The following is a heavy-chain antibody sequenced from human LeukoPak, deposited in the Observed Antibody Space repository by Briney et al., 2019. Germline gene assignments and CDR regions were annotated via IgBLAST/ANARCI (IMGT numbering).Heavy chain of an antibody. Sequence: GGSLRLSCAASGFTVNSNYMNWVRQAPGKGLEWVSVLYSDGRTYYADSVKGRFIISRDISKNTLYLQMNSLRAEDSALYYCARGGRGSAAVVAPRSFDIWGQGTMVTVSS. V-gene: IGHV3-53*01. CDR3: ARGGRGSAAVVAPRSFDI. CDR2: LYSDGRT. D-gene: IGHD3-22*01. CDR1: GFTVNSNY. J-gene: IGHJ3*02.